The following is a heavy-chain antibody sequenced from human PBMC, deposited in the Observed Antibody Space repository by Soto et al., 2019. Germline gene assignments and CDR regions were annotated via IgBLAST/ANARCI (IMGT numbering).Heavy chain of an antibody. CDR3: ASQYSSSWTNWFDT. Sequence: SETLSLTCAVSGGSISSGGYSWCWIRQPPGKGLEWIGYIYHSGSTYYNPSLKSRVTISVDRSKNQFSLKLSSVTAADTAVYYCASQYSSSWTNWFDTWGQGTLVTVSS. V-gene: IGHV4-30-2*01. J-gene: IGHJ5*02. D-gene: IGHD6-13*01. CDR2: IYHSGST. CDR1: GGSISSGGYS.